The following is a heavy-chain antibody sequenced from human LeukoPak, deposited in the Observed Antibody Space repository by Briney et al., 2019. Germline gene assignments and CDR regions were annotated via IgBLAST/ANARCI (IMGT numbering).Heavy chain of an antibody. J-gene: IGHJ6*03. CDR3: ARGGITMVRGVIITREMDYYYYMDV. D-gene: IGHD3-10*01. CDR1: GGTFSSYA. CDR2: IIPIFGTA. Sequence: ASVKVSCKASGGTFSSYAISWVRQAPGQGLEWVGGIIPIFGTANYAQKFQGRVTITTDESTSTAYMELSSLRSEDTAVYYCARGGITMVRGVIITREMDYYYYMDVWGKGTTVTVSS. V-gene: IGHV1-69*05.